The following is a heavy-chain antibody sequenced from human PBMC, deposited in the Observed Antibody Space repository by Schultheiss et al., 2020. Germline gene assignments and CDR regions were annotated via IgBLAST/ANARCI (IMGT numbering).Heavy chain of an antibody. J-gene: IGHJ6*02. CDR3: ARGGSSSIYYYYGMDV. D-gene: IGHD6-6*01. Sequence: GGSLRLSCAASGFTFSSYVMHWVRQAPGKGLEWVSSISSSSSYIYYADSVKGRFTISRDNSKNTLYLQMNSLRAEDTAVYYCARGGSSSIYYYYGMDVWGQGTTVTVSS. CDR1: GFTFSSYV. CDR2: ISSSSSYI. V-gene: IGHV3-21*04.